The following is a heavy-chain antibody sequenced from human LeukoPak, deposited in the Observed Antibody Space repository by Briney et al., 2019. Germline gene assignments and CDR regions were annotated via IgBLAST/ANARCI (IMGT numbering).Heavy chain of an antibody. J-gene: IGHJ4*02. Sequence: PGGSLRPSCAASGFTFSSYSMNWVRQAPGKGLEWVSSISSSSSYIYYADSVKGRFTISRDNAKNSLYLQMNSLRAEDTAVYYCARDSSTGVVTTYWGQGTLVTVSS. CDR3: ARDSSTGVVTTY. CDR2: ISSSSSYI. V-gene: IGHV3-21*01. CDR1: GFTFSSYS. D-gene: IGHD2-21*02.